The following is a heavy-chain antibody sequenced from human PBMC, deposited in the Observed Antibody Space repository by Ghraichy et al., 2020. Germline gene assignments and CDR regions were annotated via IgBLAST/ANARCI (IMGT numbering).Heavy chain of an antibody. D-gene: IGHD6-19*01. CDR1: GFTFDGYT. V-gene: IGHV3-43*01. CDR2: TSWNDGHR. J-gene: IGHJ6*02. CDR3: AKGLSDSSAGGLDL. Sequence: GGSLRLSCAASGFTFDGYTMHWVRQAPGKGLEWVSLTSWNDGHRYYADSVNGRFTISRDNSENSLYLQMNSLRPEDTAVYYCAKGLSDSSAGGLDLWGQGTTVTVSS.